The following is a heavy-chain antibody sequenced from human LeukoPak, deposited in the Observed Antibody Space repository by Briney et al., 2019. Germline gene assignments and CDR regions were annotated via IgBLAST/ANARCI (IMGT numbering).Heavy chain of an antibody. CDR2: ISYDGSNK. J-gene: IGHJ6*02. V-gene: IGHV3-30*18. CDR3: AKDNGDYEGASSYYYYYGMDV. D-gene: IGHD4-17*01. CDR1: GFTFSSYG. Sequence: GRSLRLSCAASGFTFSSYGMHWVRQAPGKGLEWVAVISYDGSNKYYADSVKGRFTISRDNSKNTLYLQMNSLRAEDTAVYYCAKDNGDYEGASSYYYYYGMDVWGQGTTVTVSS.